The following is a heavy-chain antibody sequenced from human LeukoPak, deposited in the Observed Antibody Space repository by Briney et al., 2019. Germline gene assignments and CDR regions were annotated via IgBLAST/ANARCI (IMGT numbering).Heavy chain of an antibody. CDR1: GFSLSTSGVG. CDR2: IYWDDDK. CDR3: ARRERDYYGSGSYIF. D-gene: IGHD3-10*01. Sequence: SGPTLVKPTQTLTLTCTFSGFSLSTSGVGVGWIRQPPGKALEWLALIYWDDDKRYSPSLKSRLTITKDTSKNQVVLTMTNMDPVDTATYYCARRERDYYGSGSYIFWGQGTLVTVSS. V-gene: IGHV2-5*02. J-gene: IGHJ4*02.